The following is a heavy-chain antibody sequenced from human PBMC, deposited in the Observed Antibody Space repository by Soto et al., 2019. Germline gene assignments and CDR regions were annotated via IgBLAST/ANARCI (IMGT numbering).Heavy chain of an antibody. D-gene: IGHD6-13*01. V-gene: IGHV3-21*01. CDR3: ARLPRISSSPLDY. Sequence: GGSLRLSCAASGFTFSSYSMNWVRQAPGKGLEWVSSISSSSSYIYYADSVKGRFTISRDNAKNSLYLQMNSLRAEDTAVYYCARLPRISSSPLDYWGQGTLVTVSS. J-gene: IGHJ4*02. CDR2: ISSSSSYI. CDR1: GFTFSSYS.